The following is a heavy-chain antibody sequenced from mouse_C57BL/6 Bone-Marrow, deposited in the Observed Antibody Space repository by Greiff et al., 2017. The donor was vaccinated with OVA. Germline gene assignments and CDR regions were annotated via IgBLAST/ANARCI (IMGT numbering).Heavy chain of an antibody. V-gene: IGHV1-26*01. J-gene: IGHJ3*01. CDR1: GYTFTDYY. D-gene: IGHD3-2*02. CDR2: INPNNGGT. CDR3: ARKTAQVFAY. Sequence: EVQLQQSGPELVKPGASVKISCKASGYTFTDYYMNWVKQSHGKSLEWIGDINPNNGGTSYNQKFKGKATLTVDKSSSTAYMELRSLTSEYSAGYYGARKTAQVFAYWGQGTLVTVSA.